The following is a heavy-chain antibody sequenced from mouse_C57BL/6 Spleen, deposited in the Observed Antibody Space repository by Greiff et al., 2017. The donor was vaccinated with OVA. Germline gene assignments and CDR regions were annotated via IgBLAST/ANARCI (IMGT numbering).Heavy chain of an antibody. V-gene: IGHV14-4*01. J-gene: IGHJ3*01. CDR2: IDPENGDT. Sequence: VQLQQSGAELVRPGASVTLSCTASGFNIKDDYMHWVKQRPEQGLEWIGWIDPENGDTEYASKFQGKATITADTSSNTAYLQLSSLTSEDTAVYYCTARGFADWGQGTLVTVSA. D-gene: IGHD3-3*01. CDR1: GFNIKDDY. CDR3: TARGFAD.